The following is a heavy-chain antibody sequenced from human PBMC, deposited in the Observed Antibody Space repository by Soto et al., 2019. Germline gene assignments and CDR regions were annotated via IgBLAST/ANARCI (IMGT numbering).Heavy chain of an antibody. CDR2: INAGNGNT. CDR1: GYTFTSYA. J-gene: IGHJ4*02. V-gene: IGHV1-3*01. D-gene: IGHD3-3*02. Sequence: AASVKVSCKASGYTFTSYAMHCVRQAPGQRLEWMGWINAGNGNTKYSQKFQGRVTITRDTSASTAYMELSSLRSEDTAVYYCARDPLRHFCRDYWGQGNMVIVST. CDR3: ARDPLRHFCRDY.